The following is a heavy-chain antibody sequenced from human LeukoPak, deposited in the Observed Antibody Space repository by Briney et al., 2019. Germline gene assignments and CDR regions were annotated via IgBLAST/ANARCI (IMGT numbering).Heavy chain of an antibody. Sequence: ETLSLTCTVSGYSISSGYYWGWVRQPPGKGLEWVSAISGSGGSTYYADSVRGRFTISRDNSKNTLHLQLNSLRAEDTAVYYCAIRVGASWDLWPYYFDYWGQGTLVTVSS. CDR3: AIRVGASWDLWPYYFDY. CDR1: GYSISSGYY. CDR2: ISGSGGST. V-gene: IGHV3-23*01. J-gene: IGHJ4*02. D-gene: IGHD1-26*01.